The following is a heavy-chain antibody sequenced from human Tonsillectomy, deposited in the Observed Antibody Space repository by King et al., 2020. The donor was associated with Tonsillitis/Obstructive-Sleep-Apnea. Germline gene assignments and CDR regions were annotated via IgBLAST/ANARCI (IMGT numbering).Heavy chain of an antibody. D-gene: IGHD2-15*01. CDR1: GFTFSSYA. Sequence: VQLVESGGGVVQPGRSLRLSCADSGFTFSSYAMHWVRQAPGKGLEWVAVISYDGSNKYYADSVKGRFTISRDNSKNTVYLQMNSLRAEDTAVYYCARPPTYCSGGSCYSWYYYYMDVWGKGTTVTVSS. CDR2: ISYDGSNK. CDR3: ARPPTYCSGGSCYSWYYYYMDV. V-gene: IGHV3-30*04. J-gene: IGHJ6*03.